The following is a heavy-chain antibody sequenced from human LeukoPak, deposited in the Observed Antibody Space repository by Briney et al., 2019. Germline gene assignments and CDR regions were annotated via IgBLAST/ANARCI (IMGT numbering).Heavy chain of an antibody. CDR1: GFIFSDYY. Sequence: GGSLRLSCPASGFIFSDYYMSWIRQAPGKGLEWISYISNSGSTIYYADSVKGRFTLSRDNAKNSLYLQMNSLRAEDTAVYYCAREVRLLSYWGQGTLVTVSS. V-gene: IGHV3-11*01. CDR2: ISNSGSTI. D-gene: IGHD2/OR15-2a*01. CDR3: AREVRLLSY. J-gene: IGHJ4*02.